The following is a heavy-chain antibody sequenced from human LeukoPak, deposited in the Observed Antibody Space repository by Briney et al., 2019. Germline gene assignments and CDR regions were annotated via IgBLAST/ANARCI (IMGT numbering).Heavy chain of an antibody. V-gene: IGHV3-30*18. D-gene: IGHD6-19*01. CDR3: AKDWGSSGWYNYFDP. CDR1: GFTISSHG. J-gene: IGHJ5*02. Sequence: SGGSLRLSCVVSGFTISSHGMHWVRQAPGKGLEWVAMISYHGSAKYYGDSVQGRFTISRDISKNTLYLQMDSLRPEDTAVYHCAKDWGSSGWYNYFDPWGQGTLVTVSS. CDR2: ISYHGSAK.